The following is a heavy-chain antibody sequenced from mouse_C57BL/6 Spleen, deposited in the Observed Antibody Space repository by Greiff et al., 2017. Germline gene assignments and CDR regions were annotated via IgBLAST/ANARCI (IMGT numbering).Heavy chain of an antibody. Sequence: EVKLVEPGGDLVKPGGSLKLSCAASGFTFSSYGMPWVRQTPDKRLEWVATISSGGSYTYYPDSVKGRFTISRDNATNTLYMQMSSLTSEDTAMYYGARRTYYSKDFDCWGQGTTLTVSS. J-gene: IGHJ2*01. CDR1: GFTFSSYG. V-gene: IGHV5-6*02. D-gene: IGHD2-5*01. CDR2: ISSGGSYT. CDR3: ARRTYYSKDFDC.